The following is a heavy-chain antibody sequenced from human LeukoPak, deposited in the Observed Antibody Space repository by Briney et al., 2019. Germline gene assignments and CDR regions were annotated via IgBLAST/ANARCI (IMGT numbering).Heavy chain of an antibody. CDR2: ISSSRSYI. Sequence: PGGSLRLSCAASGFTFSSYSMNWVRQAPGKGLEWVSSISSSRSYIYYADSVKGRFTISRDNAKNSLYLQMNSLRAEDTAVYYCATALGFDYWGQGTLVTVSP. V-gene: IGHV3-21*01. J-gene: IGHJ4*02. D-gene: IGHD7-27*01. CDR1: GFTFSSYS. CDR3: ATALGFDY.